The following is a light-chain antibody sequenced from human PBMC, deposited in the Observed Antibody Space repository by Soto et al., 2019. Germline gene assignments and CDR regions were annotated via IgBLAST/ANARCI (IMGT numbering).Light chain of an antibody. CDR2: EGS. Sequence: QSALTQPASVSGSPGQSITISCTGTSSDVGSYNLVSWYQQHPGKAPKLMIYEGSKRPSGVSNRFSGSKSGTSASLAISGLPSEDEADYYCAAWDDSLSGWVFGGGTKLTVL. V-gene: IGLV2-14*02. CDR1: SSDVGSYNL. J-gene: IGLJ3*02. CDR3: AAWDDSLSGWV.